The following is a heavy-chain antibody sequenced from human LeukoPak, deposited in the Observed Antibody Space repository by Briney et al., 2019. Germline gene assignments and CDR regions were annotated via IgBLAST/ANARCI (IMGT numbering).Heavy chain of an antibody. CDR2: ISGSGGST. V-gene: IGHV3-23*01. CDR3: AKALPCSYCGGVTNNGFGY. Sequence: TGGSLRLSCAASGFTFSSYAMSWVRQAPGKGLEWVSAISGSGGSTYYADSVKGRFTISRDNSKNTLYLQMNSLRAEDTAVYYCAKALPCSYCGGVTNNGFGYWGQGTLVTVSS. CDR1: GFTFSSYA. J-gene: IGHJ4*02. D-gene: IGHD2-21*01.